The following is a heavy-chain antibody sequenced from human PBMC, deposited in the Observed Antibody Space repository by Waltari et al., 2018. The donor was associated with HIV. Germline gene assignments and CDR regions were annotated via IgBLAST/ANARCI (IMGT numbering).Heavy chain of an antibody. CDR3: ARLPVAGTGGFDY. V-gene: IGHV3-48*03. J-gene: IGHJ4*02. CDR2: ISSSGSFI. D-gene: IGHD6-19*01. Sequence: EVQLVESGGGLVQPGGSRRLSCAASGFTFSSYEMNWVRQAPGKGLEWVSYISSSGSFIYYADSVKGRFTISRDNAKNSLYLQMNSLRAEDTAVYYCARLPVAGTGGFDYWGQGTLVTVSS. CDR1: GFTFSSYE.